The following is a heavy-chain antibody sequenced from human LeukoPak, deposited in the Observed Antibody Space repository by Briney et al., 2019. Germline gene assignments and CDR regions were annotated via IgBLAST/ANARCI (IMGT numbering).Heavy chain of an antibody. CDR2: IYSSGST. CDR1: VRPFCIYY. Sequence: SVTLSLLCTVWVRPFCIYYWLWLRRSAGKGLEGVVRIYSSGSTNYSPSLKSRVTMSVDTSKNQFSLKLSSVTAADTAVYYCASTAPAGSREGPYYYYGMDVWGQGTTVTVSS. D-gene: IGHD3-10*01. CDR3: ASTAPAGSREGPYYYYGMDV. J-gene: IGHJ6*02. V-gene: IGHV4-4*07.